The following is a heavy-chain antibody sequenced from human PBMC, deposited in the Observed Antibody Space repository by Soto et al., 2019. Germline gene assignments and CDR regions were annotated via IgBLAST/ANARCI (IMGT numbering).Heavy chain of an antibody. D-gene: IGHD6-19*01. CDR3: ARVKGSGWLTFDY. CDR1: GGSISSGGYS. J-gene: IGHJ4*02. Sequence: SETLSLTCAVSGGSISSGGYSWSWIRQPPGKGLEWIGYIYHSGSTYYNPSLKSRVTISVDRSKNQFSLKLSSVTAADTAVYYCARVKGSGWLTFDYWGQGTLVTVSS. V-gene: IGHV4-30-2*01. CDR2: IYHSGST.